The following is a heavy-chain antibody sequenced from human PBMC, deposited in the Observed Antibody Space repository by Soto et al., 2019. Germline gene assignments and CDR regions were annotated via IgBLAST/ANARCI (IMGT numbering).Heavy chain of an antibody. Sequence: GTLRLSCAASGLSLSSYSMNWVRQAQGKGLEWVSYISSSSSTIYYADSVKGRFTISRDNAKNSLYLQMNSMRDEDTAVYYCAREGGLSGSYSDWFDPWGQGTLVTVSS. CDR2: ISSSSSTI. CDR3: AREGGLSGSYSDWFDP. V-gene: IGHV3-48*02. D-gene: IGHD1-26*01. J-gene: IGHJ5*02. CDR1: GLSLSSYS.